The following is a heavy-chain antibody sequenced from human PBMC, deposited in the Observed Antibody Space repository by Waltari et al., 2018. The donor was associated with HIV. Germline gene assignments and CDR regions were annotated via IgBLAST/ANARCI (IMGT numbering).Heavy chain of an antibody. Sequence: QLQLQESGPGLVKPSETLSLTCTVSGGSISSSSYYWGWIRQPPGKGLEWIGSIYYSWSTYYNPALTCRVTISVDTSKNQFSLKLSSVPAADTAVYYCARLFQESDAFDIWGQGTMVTVSS. CDR1: GGSISSSSYY. CDR3: ARLFQESDAFDI. J-gene: IGHJ3*02. V-gene: IGHV4-39*01. CDR2: IYYSWST.